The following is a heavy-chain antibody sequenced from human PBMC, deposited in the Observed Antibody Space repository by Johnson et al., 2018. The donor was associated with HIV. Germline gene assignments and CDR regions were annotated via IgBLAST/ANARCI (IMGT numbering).Heavy chain of an antibody. CDR3: AREGGGSLDDAFDI. D-gene: IGHD1-26*01. CDR1: GFTFDDYG. V-gene: IGHV3-20*04. J-gene: IGHJ3*02. CDR2: INWYGGSP. Sequence: MQLVESGGGVVRPGGSLRLSCAASGFTFDDYGMSWVRQAPGKGLEWVSGINWYGGSPGSADSVQGRFTISRENAKNSLYLQMNSLRAGDTALYYCAREGGGSLDDAFDIWGQGTMVTVSS.